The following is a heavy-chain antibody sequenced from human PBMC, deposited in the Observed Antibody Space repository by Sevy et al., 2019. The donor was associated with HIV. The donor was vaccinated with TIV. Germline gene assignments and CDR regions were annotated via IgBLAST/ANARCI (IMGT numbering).Heavy chain of an antibody. CDR2: ISYDGSNT. V-gene: IGHV3-30*04. CDR1: GFTFSSYA. J-gene: IGHJ4*02. CDR3: ARSSLVAPDNFDY. Sequence: GGSLRLSCAASGFTFSSYAMHWVRQAPGKGLEWVAVISYDGSNTYYADSVKGRFTISRDNSKNTLYLQMNSLRAEDTAVYYCARSSLVAPDNFDYWGQGTLVTVSS. D-gene: IGHD3-9*01.